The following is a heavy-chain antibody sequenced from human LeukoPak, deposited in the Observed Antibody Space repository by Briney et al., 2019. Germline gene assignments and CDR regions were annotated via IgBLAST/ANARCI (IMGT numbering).Heavy chain of an antibody. V-gene: IGHV3-11*01. CDR1: GFTFSDYY. CDR2: ISSSGSTI. J-gene: IGHJ4*02. D-gene: IGHD5-24*01. CDR3: ARAMATIIFDY. Sequence: GGSLRLSCAASGFTFSDYYMSWIRQAPGKGLEWVSYISSSGSTIYYADSVKGRFTISRDNAKNSLYLQMNSLKAEDTAVYYCARAMATIIFDYWGQGTLVTVSS.